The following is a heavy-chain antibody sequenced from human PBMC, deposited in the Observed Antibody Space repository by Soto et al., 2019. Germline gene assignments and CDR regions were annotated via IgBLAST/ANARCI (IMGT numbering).Heavy chain of an antibody. J-gene: IGHJ5*02. V-gene: IGHV5-10-1*01. CDR3: ARHSTKFWSGYIVPQHWFDP. CDR1: GYSFTSYW. D-gene: IGHD3-3*01. CDR2: IDPSDSYT. Sequence: GESLKISCKGSGYSFTSYWISWVRQMPGKGLEWMGRIDPSDSYTNYSPSFQGHVTISADKSISTAYLQWSSLKASDTAMYYCARHSTKFWSGYIVPQHWFDPWGPGTLVTVSS.